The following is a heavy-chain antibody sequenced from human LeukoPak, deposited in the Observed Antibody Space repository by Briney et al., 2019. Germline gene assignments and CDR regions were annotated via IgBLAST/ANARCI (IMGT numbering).Heavy chain of an antibody. Sequence: ASVKVSCKASGYTFTSYAMHWVRQAPGQRLEWMGWINAGNGNAKYSQKFQGRVTITRDTSASTAYMELSSLRSEDTAVYYCASTPDFGGGMDVWGQGTTVTVSS. CDR3: ASTPDFGGGMDV. V-gene: IGHV1-3*01. D-gene: IGHD3-3*01. J-gene: IGHJ6*02. CDR1: GYTFTSYA. CDR2: INAGNGNA.